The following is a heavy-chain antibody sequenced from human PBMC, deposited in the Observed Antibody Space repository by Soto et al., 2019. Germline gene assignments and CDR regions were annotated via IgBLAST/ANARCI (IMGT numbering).Heavy chain of an antibody. J-gene: IGHJ4*02. D-gene: IGHD3-10*01. CDR1: GYTFTSYD. CDR2: MNPNSGNT. CDR3: ARARMVRGVIRSYYFDY. Sequence: QVQLVQSGAEVKKPGASVKVSCKASGYTFTSYDINWVRQATGHGLEWMGWMNPNSGNTGYAQKFQGRVTMTRNTSISTAYMELSSLRSEDTAVYYCARARMVRGVIRSYYFDYWGQGTLVTVSS. V-gene: IGHV1-8*01.